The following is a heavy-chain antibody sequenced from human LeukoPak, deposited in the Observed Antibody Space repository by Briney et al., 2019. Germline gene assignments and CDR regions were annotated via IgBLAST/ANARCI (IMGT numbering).Heavy chain of an antibody. CDR2: INTNGSPT. D-gene: IGHD3-10*01. J-gene: IGHJ4*02. CDR3: AGDLISGSGSLGY. Sequence: AWGSLRLSCAASGFTFSSYWMHWVRQAPGKGLVWVARINTNGSPTQYADSVKGRFTISRDNAKTTLYLQMNSLRDEDTAVYYCAGDLISGSGSLGYWGQGTLVTVSS. V-gene: IGHV3-74*01. CDR1: GFTFSSYW.